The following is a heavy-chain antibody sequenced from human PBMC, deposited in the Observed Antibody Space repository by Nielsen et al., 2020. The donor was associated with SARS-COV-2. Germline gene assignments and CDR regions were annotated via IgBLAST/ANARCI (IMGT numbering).Heavy chain of an antibody. CDR2: VVPLTDVT. Sequence: WVRQAPGQGLEWMGRVVPLTDVTEYAQKFQDRVTITADISTSTAYLELRSLESEDTAVYYCARAGITMVRGVMGDAFDIWGQGTMVTVSS. CDR3: ARAGITMVRGVMGDAFDI. V-gene: IGHV1-69*04. J-gene: IGHJ3*02. D-gene: IGHD3-10*01.